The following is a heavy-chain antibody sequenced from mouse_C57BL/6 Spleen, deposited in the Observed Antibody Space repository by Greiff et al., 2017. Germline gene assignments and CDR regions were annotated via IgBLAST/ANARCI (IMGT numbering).Heavy chain of an antibody. D-gene: IGHD1-1*01. V-gene: IGHV1-50*01. CDR2: IDPSDSYT. Sequence: QVQLKQPGAELVKPGASVKLSCKASGYTFTSYWMQWVKRRPGQGLEWIGEIDPSDSYTNYNQRFKGKATLTVDTSSSAAYMQLSSLTSEDSAVYYCARRCYGSSYDAMDYWGQGTSVTVSS. CDR3: ARRCYGSSYDAMDY. CDR1: GYTFTSYW. J-gene: IGHJ4*01.